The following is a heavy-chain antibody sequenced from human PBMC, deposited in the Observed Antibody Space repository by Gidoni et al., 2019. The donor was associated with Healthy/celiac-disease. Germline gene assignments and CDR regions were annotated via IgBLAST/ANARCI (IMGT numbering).Heavy chain of an antibody. CDR1: GGTFSSDA. CDR2: IIPICGTA. CDR3: ARPPATGTTSGDAFDI. D-gene: IGHD1-1*01. J-gene: IGHJ3*02. V-gene: IGHV1-69*01. Sequence: QGQLVQSGAEVQTPGSPVTVYYKPPGGTFSSDAISWVRQAPGQGLEWMGGIIPICGTANYAQKFQGRVTMTADESTSTAYMELSSLRSEDTAVYYCARPPATGTTSGDAFDIWGQGTMVTVSS.